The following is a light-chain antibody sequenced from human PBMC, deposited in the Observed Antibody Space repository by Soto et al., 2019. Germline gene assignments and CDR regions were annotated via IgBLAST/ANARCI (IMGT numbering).Light chain of an antibody. CDR1: QDISNY. CDR3: QQYHHLPPT. J-gene: IGKJ2*01. Sequence: DIQMTQSPSSLSASVGDRVTITCQASQDISNYLNWYQQKPGKAPKLLINDASNLETGVPSRFSGSGSGPDFTFTISSLQPEDIATYYCQQYHHLPPTFGQGTKLGIK. CDR2: DAS. V-gene: IGKV1-33*01.